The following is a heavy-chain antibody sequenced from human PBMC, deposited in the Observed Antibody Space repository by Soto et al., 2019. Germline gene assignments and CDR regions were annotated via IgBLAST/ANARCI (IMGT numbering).Heavy chain of an antibody. CDR1: GFTFSNAW. J-gene: IGHJ6*02. D-gene: IGHD2-2*02. Sequence: GGSLRLSCAASGFTFSNAWMSWVRQAPGRGLEWVGRIESKTDGETPDYAAPVKGRFTISRDDSKSTLYLQMSSLKTEDTGVYYCTTEWPLYPYYGMARWGQPTTVMVSS. CDR2: IESKTDGETP. V-gene: IGHV3-15*04. CDR3: TTEWPLYPYYGMAR.